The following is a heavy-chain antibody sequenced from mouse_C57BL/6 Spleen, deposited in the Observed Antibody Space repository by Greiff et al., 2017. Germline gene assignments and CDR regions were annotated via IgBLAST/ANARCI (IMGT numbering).Heavy chain of an antibody. D-gene: IGHD4-1*01. CDR3: ARPLTGWYFDV. V-gene: IGHV1-64*01. Sequence: QVQLQQPGAELVKPGASVKLSCKASGYTFTSYWMHWVKQRPGQGLEWIGMIHPNSGSTNYNEKFKSKATLTVDKSSSTAYMQLSSLTSEDSAVYYCARPLTGWYFDVWGTGTTVTVSS. J-gene: IGHJ1*03. CDR2: IHPNSGST. CDR1: GYTFTSYW.